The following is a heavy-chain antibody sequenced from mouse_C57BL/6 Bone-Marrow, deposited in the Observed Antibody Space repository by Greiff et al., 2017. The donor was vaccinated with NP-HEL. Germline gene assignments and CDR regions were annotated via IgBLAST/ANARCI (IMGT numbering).Heavy chain of an antibody. J-gene: IGHJ3*01. V-gene: IGHV14-4*01. Sequence: VQLKQSGAELVRPGASVKLSCTASGFNIKDDYMHWVKQRPEQGLEWIGWIDPENGDTEYASKFQGKATITADTSSNTAYLQLSSLTSEDTAVYYCTTITTVVDWFAYWGQGTLVTVSA. CDR1: GFNIKDDY. D-gene: IGHD1-1*01. CDR2: IDPENGDT. CDR3: TTITTVVDWFAY.